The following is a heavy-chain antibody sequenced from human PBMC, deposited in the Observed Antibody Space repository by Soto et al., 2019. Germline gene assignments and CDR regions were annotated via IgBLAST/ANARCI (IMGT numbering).Heavy chain of an antibody. CDR1: GGSISSYY. CDR2: IYYSGST. V-gene: IGHV4-59*01. Sequence: QVQLQESGPGLVKPSETLSLTCTVSGGSISSYYWSWIRQPPGKGLEWIGYIYYSGSTNYNPSLKSRVTISVDTSKNQFSLKLSSVTAADTAVYYCASTPGVVPAASFDYWGQGTLVTVSS. D-gene: IGHD2-2*01. J-gene: IGHJ4*02. CDR3: ASTPGVVPAASFDY.